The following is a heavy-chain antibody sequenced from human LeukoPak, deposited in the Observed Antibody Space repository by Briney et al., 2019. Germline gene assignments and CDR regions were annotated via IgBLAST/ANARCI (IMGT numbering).Heavy chain of an antibody. V-gene: IGHV4-59*01. Sequence: KPSETLSLTCTVSGGSISSYYWSWIRQPPGKGLEWIGYIYYSGSTNYNPSLKSRVTISVDTSKNQFSLKLSSVTAADTAVYYCARDQRKDAFDIWGQGTMVTVSS. D-gene: IGHD6-25*01. CDR1: GGSISSYY. CDR2: IYYSGST. CDR3: ARDQRKDAFDI. J-gene: IGHJ3*02.